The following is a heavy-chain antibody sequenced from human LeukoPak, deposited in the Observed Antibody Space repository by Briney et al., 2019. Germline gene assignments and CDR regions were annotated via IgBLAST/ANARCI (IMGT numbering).Heavy chain of an antibody. CDR1: GDSTNYGSYY. CDR2: IYFGGRT. V-gene: IGHV4-39*01. J-gene: IGHJ3*02. Sequence: QTLCLSCAVSGDSTNYGSYYGGWIRQPRGEWLEWLEPIYFGGRTSYNPSLKERITTSVHTTNNQFALKLRSVSAADSAGYCCARRPPWGKDPGIAIDIWSQGTMVTVSS. D-gene: IGHD3-16*01. CDR3: ARRPPWGKDPGIAIDI.